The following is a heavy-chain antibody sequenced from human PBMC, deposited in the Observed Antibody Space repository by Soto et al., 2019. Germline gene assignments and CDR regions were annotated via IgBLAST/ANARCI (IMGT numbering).Heavy chain of an antibody. Sequence: PSETLSLTCTVSGDSVSSHYWSWIRQPAGKGLEWLGRLYNDERTNYNPSLKSRVTMSMDTSKNQFSLKLTSVTAADSAVYFCAREPLAHSYFDFWGQGTLVTVSS. CDR2: LYNDERT. CDR3: AREPLAHSYFDF. V-gene: IGHV4-4*07. CDR1: GDSVSSHY. J-gene: IGHJ4*02.